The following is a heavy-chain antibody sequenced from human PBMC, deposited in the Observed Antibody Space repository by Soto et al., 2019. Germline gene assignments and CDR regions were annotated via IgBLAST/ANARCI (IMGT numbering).Heavy chain of an antibody. CDR1: GGSISSYY. CDR3: ARHKDWTTRYSFDY. D-gene: IGHD1-1*01. Sequence: QVQLQESGPGLVKPSETLSLTCTVSGGSISSYYWSWIRQPPGKGLEWIGYMTYSGSTNYNPSLMSRVTISVETSKNQFSLKLSSVTAADTAVYYCARHKDWTTRYSFDYWGQGALVTVSS. V-gene: IGHV4-59*08. CDR2: MTYSGST. J-gene: IGHJ4*02.